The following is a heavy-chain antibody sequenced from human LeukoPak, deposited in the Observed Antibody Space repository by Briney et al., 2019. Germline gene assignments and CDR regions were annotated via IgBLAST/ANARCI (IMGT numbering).Heavy chain of an antibody. D-gene: IGHD6-13*01. CDR2: IYTSGST. CDR3: ARQGYSSSFDY. CDR1: GGPISSYY. V-gene: IGHV4-4*09. Sequence: SETLSLTCTVSGGPISSYYWSWIRQPPGKGLEWIGYIYTSGSTNYNPSLKSRVTISVDTSKNQFSLKLSSVTAADTAVYYCARQGYSSSFDYWGQGTLVTVSS. J-gene: IGHJ4*02.